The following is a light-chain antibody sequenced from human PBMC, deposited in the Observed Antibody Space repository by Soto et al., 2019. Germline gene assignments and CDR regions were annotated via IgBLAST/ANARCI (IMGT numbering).Light chain of an antibody. CDR1: QSVSNAF. V-gene: IGKV3-20*01. CDR3: QQYSSLPHT. CDR2: GVS. Sequence: ESVLTQSPGTLSLSPGERATLSCRASQSVSNAFFAWYQQKPGQAPRLLIYGVSSRATGIPDRFSGSGSGTDFHLTISRLEPEDFVVYFCQQYSSLPHTFGQGTKLEVK. J-gene: IGKJ2*01.